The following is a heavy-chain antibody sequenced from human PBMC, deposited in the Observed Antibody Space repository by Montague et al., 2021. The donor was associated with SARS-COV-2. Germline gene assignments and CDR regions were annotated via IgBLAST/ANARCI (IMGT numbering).Heavy chain of an antibody. V-gene: IGHV4-4*07. CDR2: IYSSGST. J-gene: IGHJ6*02. CDR3: ARVRYYGSGTSLGMDV. Sequence: SETLSLTCTVSGGSISSYYWSWIRQPAGKGLEWIGRIYSSGSTNYNPSLKSRVTMSVDTSKNQFSLKLSSVTAADTALYYCARVRYYGSGTSLGMDVWGQGTTVTVSS. CDR1: GGSISSYY. D-gene: IGHD3-10*01.